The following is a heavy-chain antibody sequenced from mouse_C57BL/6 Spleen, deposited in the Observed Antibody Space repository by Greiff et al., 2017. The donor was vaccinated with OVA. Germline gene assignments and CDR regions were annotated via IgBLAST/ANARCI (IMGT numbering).Heavy chain of an antibody. V-gene: IGHV5-4*01. CDR1: GFTFSSYA. J-gene: IGHJ3*01. D-gene: IGHD2-1*01. CDR3: ARALYGNYGPFAY. Sequence: EVQRVESGGGLVKPGGSLKLSCAASGFTFSSYAMSWVRQTPEKRLEWVATISDGGSYTYYPDNVKGRFTISRDNAKNNLYLQMGHLKSEDTAMYYCARALYGNYGPFAYWGQGTLVTVSA. CDR2: ISDGGSYT.